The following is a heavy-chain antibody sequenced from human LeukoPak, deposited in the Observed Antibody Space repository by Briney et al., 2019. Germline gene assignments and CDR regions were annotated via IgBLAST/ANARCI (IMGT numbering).Heavy chain of an antibody. CDR1: GLTFSRYG. Sequence: RGSLRLSCAASGLTFSRYGMHWVRQAPGKGLEWVAFIRYDGSNKYYADSVKGRFTISRDNSKNTLYLQMNSLRAEDTAVYYCAKEHDYWGQGTLVTVSS. CDR2: IRYDGSNK. V-gene: IGHV3-30*02. CDR3: AKEHDY. J-gene: IGHJ4*02.